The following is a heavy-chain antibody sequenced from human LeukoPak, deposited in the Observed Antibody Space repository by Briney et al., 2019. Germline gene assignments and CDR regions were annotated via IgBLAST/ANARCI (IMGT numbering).Heavy chain of an antibody. CDR1: GFTFSTYA. CDR2: ISFDGINK. Sequence: GRSLRLSCAASGFTFSTYAMHWVRQAPGKGLEWVAVISFDGINKYYADSVKGRFTISRDKSKNTLHLQMNSLRTEDTAVYYCARRAGAYSHPYDYWGQGTLVTVSS. J-gene: IGHJ4*02. V-gene: IGHV3-30*04. CDR3: ARRAGAYSHPYDY. D-gene: IGHD4/OR15-4a*01.